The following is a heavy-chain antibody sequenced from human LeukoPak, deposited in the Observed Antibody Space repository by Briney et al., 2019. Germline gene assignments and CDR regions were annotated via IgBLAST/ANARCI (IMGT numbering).Heavy chain of an antibody. Sequence: LGGSLRLSCAASGFTFGSYAMSWVRQAPGKGLEWVSAISGSGGSTYYADSVKGRFTISRDNSKNTLYLQMNSLRAEDTAVYYCAKGIAVAGTIYYYYMDVWGKGTTVTVSS. J-gene: IGHJ6*03. CDR1: GFTFGSYA. V-gene: IGHV3-23*01. CDR2: ISGSGGST. D-gene: IGHD6-19*01. CDR3: AKGIAVAGTIYYYYMDV.